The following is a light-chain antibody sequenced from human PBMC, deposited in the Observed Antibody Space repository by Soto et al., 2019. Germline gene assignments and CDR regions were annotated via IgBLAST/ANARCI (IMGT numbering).Light chain of an antibody. Sequence: QSALTQPSSVSGSPGQSITISCTGTSSDVGGYNSDSWYQQHPGKAPKLMIYDVSNRPSGVSNRFSGSKSCNTASLTISGLQAEDKADYYCSSYTSSSTLVVFGGGTKLTVL. CDR3: SSYTSSSTLVV. CDR1: SSDVGGYNS. CDR2: DVS. J-gene: IGLJ2*01. V-gene: IGLV2-14*01.